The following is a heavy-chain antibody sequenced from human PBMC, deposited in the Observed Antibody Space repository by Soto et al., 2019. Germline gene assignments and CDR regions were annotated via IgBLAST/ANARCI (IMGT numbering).Heavy chain of an antibody. V-gene: IGHV3-23*01. CDR2: ISGSGGST. CDR3: AKAHPLGDSSSPGCLDY. Sequence: GGSLRLSCAASGFTFSSYAMSWVRQAPGKGLEWVSAISGSGGSTYYADSVKGRFTISRDNSKNTLYLQMNSLRAEDTAVYYCAKAHPLGDSSSPGCLDYWGQGTLVTVSS. J-gene: IGHJ4*02. D-gene: IGHD6-6*01. CDR1: GFTFSSYA.